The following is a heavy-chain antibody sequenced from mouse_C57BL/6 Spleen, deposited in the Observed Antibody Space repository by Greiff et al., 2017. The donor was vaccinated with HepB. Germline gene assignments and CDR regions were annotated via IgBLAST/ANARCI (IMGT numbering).Heavy chain of an antibody. V-gene: IGHV5-12*01. CDR2: ISNGGGST. J-gene: IGHJ4*01. Sequence: EVKLVESGGGLVQPGGSLKLSCAASGFTFSDYYMYWVRQTPEKRLEWVAYISNGGGSTYYPDTVKGRFTISRDNAKNTLYLQMSRLKSEDTAMYYCARGGLLDYAMDYWGQGTSVTVSS. CDR3: ARGGLLDYAMDY. D-gene: IGHD3-3*01. CDR1: GFTFSDYY.